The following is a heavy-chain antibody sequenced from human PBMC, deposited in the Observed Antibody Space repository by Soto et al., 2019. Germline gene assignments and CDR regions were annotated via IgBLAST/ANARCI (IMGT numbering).Heavy chain of an antibody. CDR3: ARGRRGSSTNNWFDP. CDR1: GGSFSGYY. CDR2: INHSGST. J-gene: IGHJ5*02. V-gene: IGHV4-34*01. D-gene: IGHD1-26*01. Sequence: QVQPQQWGAGLLKPSETLSLTCAVYGGSFSGYYWSWIRQPPGKGLEWIGEINHSGSTNYNPSLKSRVTISVDTSKNQFSLKLSSVTAADTAVYYCARGRRGSSTNNWFDPWGQGTLVTVSS.